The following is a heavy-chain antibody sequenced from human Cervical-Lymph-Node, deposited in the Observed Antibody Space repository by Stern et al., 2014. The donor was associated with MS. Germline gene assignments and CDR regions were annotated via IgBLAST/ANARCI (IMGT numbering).Heavy chain of an antibody. CDR2: IYPYDSDT. V-gene: IGHV5-51*01. J-gene: IGHJ4*02. CDR3: ARHVQGFDY. Sequence: EVQLVESGAEVKKPGESLKISCKLSGYSFTIYYIAWVRQMPGKGLEWMGVIYPYDSDTTYSQSFQGQVTNSADKSITTAYLQWSSLRASDTAMYYCARHVQGFDYWGQGTLVTVSS. CDR1: GYSFTIYY.